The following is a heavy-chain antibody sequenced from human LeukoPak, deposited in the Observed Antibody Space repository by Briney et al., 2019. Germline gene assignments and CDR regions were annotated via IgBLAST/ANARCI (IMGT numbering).Heavy chain of an antibody. CDR2: IIPIFGTA. J-gene: IGHJ6*03. D-gene: IGHD1-7*01. CDR3: ARVDNWNYGYYYYYMDV. CDR1: GYTFTGYY. Sequence: SVKVSCKASGYTFTGYYMHWVRQAPGQGLEWMGGIIPIFGTANYAQKFQGRVTITADESTSTAYMELSSLRSEDTAVYYCARVDNWNYGYYYYYMDVWGKGTTVTVSS. V-gene: IGHV1-69*13.